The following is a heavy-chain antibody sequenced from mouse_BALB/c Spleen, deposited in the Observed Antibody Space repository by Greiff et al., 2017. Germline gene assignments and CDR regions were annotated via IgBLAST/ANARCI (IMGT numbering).Heavy chain of an antibody. J-gene: IGHJ4*01. CDR3: ARSPAMDY. CDR1: GYTFTSYW. Sequence: VQLQQSGAELARPGASVKLSCKASGYTFTSYWMQWVKQRPGQGLEWIGAIYPGDGDTRYTQKFKGKATLTADKSSSTAYMQLSSLASEDSAVYYCARSPAMDYWGQGTSVTVSS. V-gene: IGHV1-87*01. CDR2: IYPGDGDT.